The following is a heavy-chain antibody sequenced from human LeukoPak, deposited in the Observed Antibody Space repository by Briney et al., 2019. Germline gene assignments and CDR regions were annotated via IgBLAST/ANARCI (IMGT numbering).Heavy chain of an antibody. CDR2: ISAYNGNT. CDR3: VIHRWGLGEYRSTFDY. V-gene: IGHV1-18*01. D-gene: IGHD3-16*02. J-gene: IGHJ4*02. CDR1: GYTFTGYG. Sequence: ASVKVSCKASGYTFTGYGISWVRQAPGQGLEWMGWISAYNGNTNYAQKLQGRVTMTTDTSTSTAYMELRSLRSDDTAVYYCVIHRWGLGEYRSTFDYWGQGTLVTVSS.